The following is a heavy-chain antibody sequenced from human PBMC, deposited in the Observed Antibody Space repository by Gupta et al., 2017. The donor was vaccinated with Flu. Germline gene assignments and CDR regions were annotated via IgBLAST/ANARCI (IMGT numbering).Heavy chain of an antibody. V-gene: IGHV3-23*01. D-gene: IGHD1-7*01. CDR1: GIKISSYS. Sequence: LESGGDLVQPGGSLRLSCAASGIKISSYSMTWVRQAPGKGLEWVSAISVGGSTTYYADSVKGRFTISRDNSKNTLYLQMNSLRAEDTALYYCATQTSITGTVDYWGQGTLVTVSS. CDR3: ATQTSITGTVDY. CDR2: ISVGGSTT. J-gene: IGHJ4*02.